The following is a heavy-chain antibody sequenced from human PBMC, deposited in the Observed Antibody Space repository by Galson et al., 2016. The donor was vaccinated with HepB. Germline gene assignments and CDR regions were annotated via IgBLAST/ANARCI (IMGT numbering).Heavy chain of an antibody. CDR1: GFTFKYHA. Sequence: SLRLSCAASGFTFKYHAMSWVRQAPGSGLEWVAVISDGGTAHYAASVKGRFTISRDHSKNTVHLQMDSLRAEDRAEYYCARVSGPWVGVPASKVYFDFWGQGTLVIVSS. CDR2: ISDGGTA. D-gene: IGHD2-2*01. CDR3: ARVSGPWVGVPASKVYFDF. J-gene: IGHJ4*02. V-gene: IGHV3-23*01.